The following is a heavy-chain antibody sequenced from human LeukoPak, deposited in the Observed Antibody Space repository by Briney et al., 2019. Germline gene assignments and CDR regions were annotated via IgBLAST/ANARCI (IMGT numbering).Heavy chain of an antibody. J-gene: IGHJ4*02. D-gene: IGHD1-26*01. Sequence: PGGSLRLSCAASGFIFSDYDMSWIRQAPGKGLEWISYISSSGIYTKYADSVKGRFTISRDNAQNSLYLQMDSLRAEDTAVYYCARHADYSGTHYWGQGTLVTVSS. CDR2: ISSSGIYT. CDR3: ARHADYSGTHY. V-gene: IGHV3-11*03. CDR1: GFIFSDYD.